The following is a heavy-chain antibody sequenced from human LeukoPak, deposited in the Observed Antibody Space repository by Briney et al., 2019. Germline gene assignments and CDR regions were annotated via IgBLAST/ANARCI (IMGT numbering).Heavy chain of an antibody. V-gene: IGHV3-15*07. CDR2: IKSKTDGGTT. CDR1: GFTFSSYS. Sequence: GGSLRLSCAASGFTFSSYSMNWVRQAPGKGLEWVGRIKSKTDGGTTDYAAPVKGRFTISRDDSKNTLYLQMNSLKTEDTAVYYCTTDRFLEWLFDYWGQGTLVTVSS. CDR3: TTDRFLEWLFDY. D-gene: IGHD3-3*01. J-gene: IGHJ4*02.